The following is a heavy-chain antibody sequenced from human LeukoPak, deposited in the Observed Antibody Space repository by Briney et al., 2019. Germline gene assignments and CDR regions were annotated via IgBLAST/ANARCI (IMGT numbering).Heavy chain of an antibody. V-gene: IGHV4-59*01. CDR2: IYYSGST. CDR3: ARGSGYDPRDAFDI. D-gene: IGHD5-12*01. Sequence: PSETLSLTCTVSGGSISSYYWSWIRQPPGKGLEWIGYIYYSGSTNYNPSLKSRVTISVDTSKNQFSLKLSSVTAADTAVYYCARGSGYDPRDAFDIWGQGTMVTVSS. CDR1: GGSISSYY. J-gene: IGHJ3*02.